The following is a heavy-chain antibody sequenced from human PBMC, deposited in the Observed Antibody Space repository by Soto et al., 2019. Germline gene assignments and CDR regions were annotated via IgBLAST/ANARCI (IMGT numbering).Heavy chain of an antibody. D-gene: IGHD2-15*01. V-gene: IGHV3-23*01. CDR3: AKVTFAAEDAATSVFDL. J-gene: IGHJ4*02. CDR1: GFTFSSYA. CDR2: ISGSGGST. Sequence: GGSLRLSCAASGFTFSSYAMSWVRQAPGKGLEWVSAISGSGGSTYYADSVKGRFTVSRDNSKNTLFLQMNSLRAEDTGGYYCAKVTFAAEDAATSVFDLCGQGTLVTVSS.